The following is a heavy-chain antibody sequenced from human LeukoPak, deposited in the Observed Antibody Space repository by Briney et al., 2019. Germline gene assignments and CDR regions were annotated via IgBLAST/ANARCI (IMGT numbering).Heavy chain of an antibody. J-gene: IGHJ4*01. D-gene: IGHD3-22*01. V-gene: IGHV3-30*18. CDR3: AKEGRSSYDSSGFDY. Sequence: GGSLRLSCAASGFTFSSYGMHWVRQAPGKGLEWVAVISYDGSNKYYADAVKGRFTISRDNSKNTLYLKMHSLRAEDTAVYYCAKEGRSSYDSSGFDYWGQRSLATVSS. CDR1: GFTFSSYG. CDR2: ISYDGSNK.